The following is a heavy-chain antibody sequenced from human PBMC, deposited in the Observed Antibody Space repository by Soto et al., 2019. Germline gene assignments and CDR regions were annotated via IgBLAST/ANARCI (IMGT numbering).Heavy chain of an antibody. CDR1: GCTFRNLA. CDR2: FIPIIGGG. Sequence: QVQLVQSGAEVKKPGSAVKVSCKASGCTFRNLAINWVRQAPGQGLEWMGGFIPIIGGGINAQKFQGRVTINSDESTSTAYMELSSLKSEDTAMYFCAKRSVSHSNAFDFWGQGTMVTVSS. D-gene: IGHD1-1*01. J-gene: IGHJ3*01. CDR3: AKRSVSHSNAFDF. V-gene: IGHV1-69*01.